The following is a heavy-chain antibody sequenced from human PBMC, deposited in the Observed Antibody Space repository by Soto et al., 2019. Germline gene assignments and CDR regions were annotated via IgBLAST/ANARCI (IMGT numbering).Heavy chain of an antibody. D-gene: IGHD3-22*01. CDR2: IIPIFGTA. V-gene: IGHV1-69*13. J-gene: IGHJ5*02. CDR3: ARGYYDSSPSNWFDP. Sequence: EASVKVSCKASGGTFSSYAISWVRQAPGQGLEWMGGIIPIFGTANYAQKFQGRVTITADESTSTAYMELSSLRSEDTAVYYCARGYYDSSPSNWFDPWGQGTLVTVSS. CDR1: GGTFSSYA.